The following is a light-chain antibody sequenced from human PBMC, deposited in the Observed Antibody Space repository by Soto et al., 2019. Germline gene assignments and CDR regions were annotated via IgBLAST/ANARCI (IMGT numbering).Light chain of an antibody. CDR1: QSVTSY. CDR2: GAS. J-gene: IGKJ5*01. V-gene: IGKV3-11*01. Sequence: EIVLTQSPATLSLSPGERATLSCRASQSVTSYLAWYQQKPGQAPRLLIYGASTRATGIPVRFSGSASGTEFTLTISSLQPEDFATYYCQQANSFPVTFGQGTRLEIK. CDR3: QQANSFPVT.